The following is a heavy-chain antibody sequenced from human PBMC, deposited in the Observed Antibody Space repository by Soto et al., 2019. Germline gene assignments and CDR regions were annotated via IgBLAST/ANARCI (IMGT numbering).Heavy chain of an antibody. CDR2: IYHSGST. D-gene: IGHD5-12*01. CDR3: ARRERGYSGYGRGYYYYYMDV. V-gene: IGHV4-4*02. CDR1: SGSISSSNW. Sequence: SETLSLTCAVSSGSISSSNWWSWVRQPPGKGLEWIGEIYHSGSTNYNPSLKSRVTISVDKSKNQFSLKLSSVTAADTAVYYCARRERGYSGYGRGYYYYYMDVWGKGTTVTVSS. J-gene: IGHJ6*03.